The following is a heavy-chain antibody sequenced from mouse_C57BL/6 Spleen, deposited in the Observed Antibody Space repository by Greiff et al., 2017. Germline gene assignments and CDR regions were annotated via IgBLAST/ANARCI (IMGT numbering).Heavy chain of an antibody. CDR2: IWRGGST. CDR1: GFSLPRYG. D-gene: IGHD1-2*01. CDR3: AKTNYGFAY. V-gene: IGHV2-5*01. J-gene: IGHJ3*01. Sequence: QVQLQQSGPGLVQPSQCLSITCTVSGFSLPRYGVHWVRQSPGKGLEWLGVIWRGGSTDYNAAFMSRLCITKDNSKIQVFFKMNSLQADDTAIYYCAKTNYGFAYWGQGTLVTVSA.